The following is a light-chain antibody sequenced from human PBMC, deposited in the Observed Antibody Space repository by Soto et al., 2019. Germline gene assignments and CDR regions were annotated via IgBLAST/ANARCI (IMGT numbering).Light chain of an antibody. CDR2: HAS. J-gene: IGKJ4*01. Sequence: EIVMTQSPATPSVSAGARATLSCRASQSVSNNLAWYQQKPGQAPRLLIYHASTRATGIPARFSGSGSGTEFTLTISSLQSEDFAVYYCQQYNKWPLTFGGGTKVEIK. V-gene: IGKV3-15*01. CDR1: QSVSNN. CDR3: QQYNKWPLT.